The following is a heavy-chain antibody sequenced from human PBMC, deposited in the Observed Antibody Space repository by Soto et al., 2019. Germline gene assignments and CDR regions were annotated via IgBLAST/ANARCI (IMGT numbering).Heavy chain of an antibody. CDR1: GFTFSSYA. CDR3: ARDAPRPFWSGYSISPYYYYGMDV. V-gene: IGHV3-30-3*01. D-gene: IGHD3-3*01. Sequence: PGGSLRLSCAASGFTFSSYAMHWVRQAPGKGLEWVAVISYDGSNNYYADSVKVRFTISRDNSKNTLYLQMNSLRAEDTAVYYCARDAPRPFWSGYSISPYYYYGMDVWGQGTTVTVSS. J-gene: IGHJ6*02. CDR2: ISYDGSNN.